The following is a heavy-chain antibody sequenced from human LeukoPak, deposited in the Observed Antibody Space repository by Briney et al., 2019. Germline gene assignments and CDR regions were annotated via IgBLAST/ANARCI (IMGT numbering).Heavy chain of an antibody. D-gene: IGHD1-26*01. CDR2: IYYSGTT. V-gene: IGHV4-59*01. Sequence: PSETLSLTCTVSGGSISTYYRSWIRQPPGKGLEWIGYIYYSGTTNYNPSLKSRVTISVGTSKNQFSLKLSSVTAADTAVYYCARESSSGSYNYWGQGTLVTVSS. J-gene: IGHJ4*02. CDR1: GGSISTYY. CDR3: ARESSSGSYNY.